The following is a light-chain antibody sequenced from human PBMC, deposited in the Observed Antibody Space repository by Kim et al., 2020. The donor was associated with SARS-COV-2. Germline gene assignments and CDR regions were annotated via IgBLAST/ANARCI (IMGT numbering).Light chain of an antibody. J-gene: IGLJ2*01. CDR1: SSDIGNHNL. CDR2: QVT. CDR3: CFYGGTITFAVV. Sequence: QSALTQPASVSGSPGQSITISCTGTSSDIGNHNLVSWYQQLPGKAPKLIISQVTKRPSGISYRFSGSKSANTASLTISGLQAEDEAVYYCCFYGGTITFAVVFGGGTQLTVL. V-gene: IGLV2-23*02.